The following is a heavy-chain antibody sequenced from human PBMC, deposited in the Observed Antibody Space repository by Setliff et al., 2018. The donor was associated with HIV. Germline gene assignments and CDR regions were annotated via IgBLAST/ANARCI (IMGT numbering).Heavy chain of an antibody. CDR1: GASISDGTFY. D-gene: IGHD2-15*01. CDR2: LYIRTGTT. CDR3: ARSQETSVAATES. Sequence: PSQTLSLTCAVSGASISDGTFYWSWIRQPAGKGLEWIGHLYIRTGTTNYSPSLKGRVTISLDTSNNQFSLSLSSVTASDTAVYFCARSQETSVAATESWGLGTMVTVSS. V-gene: IGHV4-61*09. J-gene: IGHJ3*01.